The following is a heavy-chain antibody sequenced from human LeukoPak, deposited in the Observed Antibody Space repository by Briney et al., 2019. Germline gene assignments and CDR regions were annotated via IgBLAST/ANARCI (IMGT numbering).Heavy chain of an antibody. CDR3: GRLYSTGCFGDY. J-gene: IGHJ4*02. V-gene: IGHV3-66*04. CDR1: GFTVSSNY. CDR2: IYSGGST. Sequence: PGGSLRLSCAASGFTVSSNYMSWVRQAPGKGLEWVSIIYSGGSTYYADSVKGRFTISRDNSKTTLHLQMHSLRADDTAVYCCGRLYSTGCFGDYWGQGTLVTVSS. D-gene: IGHD6-19*01.